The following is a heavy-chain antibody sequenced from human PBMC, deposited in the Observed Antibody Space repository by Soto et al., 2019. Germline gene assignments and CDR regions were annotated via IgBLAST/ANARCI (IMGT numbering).Heavy chain of an antibody. Sequence: ASVKVSCKASGDTFSSYAISWVRQAPGQGLEWMGGIIPIFGITNYAQKLQGRVSMTTDTSTSTAYMELRNLRSDDTAVYYCARGVVVPAATGKTWFDPWGQGTLVTVSS. J-gene: IGHJ5*02. CDR1: GDTFSSYA. CDR2: IIPIFGIT. V-gene: IGHV1-18*01. D-gene: IGHD2-2*01. CDR3: ARGVVVPAATGKTWFDP.